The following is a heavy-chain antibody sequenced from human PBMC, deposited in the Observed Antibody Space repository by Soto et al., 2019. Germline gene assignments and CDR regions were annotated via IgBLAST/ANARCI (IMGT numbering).Heavy chain of an antibody. CDR2: ISGSGTST. V-gene: IGHV3-23*01. CDR1: GFTFSSDS. J-gene: IGHJ4*02. Sequence: GGSLRLSCAASGFTFSSDSMSWVRQAPGKGLEWVSVISGSGTSTYYADSVKGRFTISRDNAKNSVFLHMSSLRADDTAVYYCARDPLWFGEIGYFDYWGQGALVTVSS. CDR3: ARDPLWFGEIGYFDY. D-gene: IGHD3-10*01.